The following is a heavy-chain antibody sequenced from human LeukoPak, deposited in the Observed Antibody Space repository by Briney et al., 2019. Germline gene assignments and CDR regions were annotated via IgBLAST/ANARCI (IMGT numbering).Heavy chain of an antibody. D-gene: IGHD2-2*01. CDR2: IYHSGST. V-gene: IGHV4-30-2*01. Sequence: SQTLSLTCAVSGGSISSGGYSWSWIRQPPGKGLEWIGYIYHSGSTYYNPSLKSRVTISVDRSKNQFSLRLSSVTAADTAVYYCARLIVVIPKKNDYHYYYGMDVWGKGTTVTVSS. J-gene: IGHJ6*04. CDR3: ARLIVVIPKKNDYHYYYGMDV. CDR1: GGSISSGGYS.